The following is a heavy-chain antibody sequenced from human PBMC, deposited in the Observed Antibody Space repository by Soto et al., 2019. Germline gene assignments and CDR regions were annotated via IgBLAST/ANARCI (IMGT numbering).Heavy chain of an antibody. J-gene: IGHJ4*02. D-gene: IGHD2-2*01. CDR3: AKAGYCVSTSCYFPFDY. CDR2: ISGSGGST. V-gene: IGHV3-23*01. CDR1: EFTFITHA. Sequence: EVQLLESGGGLVQPGGSLRLSCAASEFTFITHAMTWVRQAPGKGLEWVSSISGSGGSTYYADSVKGRFTISRDNSKNTLYLQMNSLRAEDAAVYSCAKAGYCVSTSCYFPFDYWGQGTLVTVSS.